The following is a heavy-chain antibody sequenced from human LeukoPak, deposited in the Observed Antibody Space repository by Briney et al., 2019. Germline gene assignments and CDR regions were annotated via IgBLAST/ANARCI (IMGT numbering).Heavy chain of an antibody. D-gene: IGHD1-26*01. CDR3: VKADSSGIVGAAFDY. J-gene: IGHJ4*02. CDR1: GFTFSSHG. CDR2: ISGSGDNT. Sequence: PGGSLRLSCAASGFTFSSHGMSWVRQAPGKGLEWVSTISGSGDNTYYADSVKGRFTISRDNSKNTLYLQMNSLRAEDTAFYYCVKADSSGIVGAAFDYWGQGSLVTVSS. V-gene: IGHV3-23*01.